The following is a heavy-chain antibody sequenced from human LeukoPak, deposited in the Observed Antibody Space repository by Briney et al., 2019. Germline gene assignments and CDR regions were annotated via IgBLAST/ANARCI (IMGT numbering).Heavy chain of an antibody. D-gene: IGHD6-19*01. V-gene: IGHV3-30*04. CDR2: ISYDGSNK. CDR1: GFTFSSYA. CDR3: ARGGRGWQWLVPFLDY. Sequence: PGRSLRLSCAASGFTFSSYAMHWVRQAPGKGLEGVALISYDGSNKYYADSVKGRFTISRDNSKNTLYLQMNSLRAEDTAVYYCARGGRGWQWLVPFLDYWGQGTLVTVSS. J-gene: IGHJ4*02.